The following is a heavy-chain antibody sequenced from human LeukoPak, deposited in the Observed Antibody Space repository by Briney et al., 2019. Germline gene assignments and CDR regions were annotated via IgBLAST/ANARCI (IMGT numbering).Heavy chain of an antibody. CDR2: IIPIFGTA. CDR3: ARAQTPDYSNPLDYYYYGMDV. J-gene: IGHJ6*02. D-gene: IGHD4-11*01. Sequence: PLASVKVSCKASGGTFSSYAISWVRQAPGQGLEWMGGIIPIFGTANYAQKFQGRVTITADESTSTAYMELSSLRSEDTAVYYCARAQTPDYSNPLDYYYYGMDVWGQGTTVTVSS. CDR1: GGTFSSYA. V-gene: IGHV1-69*13.